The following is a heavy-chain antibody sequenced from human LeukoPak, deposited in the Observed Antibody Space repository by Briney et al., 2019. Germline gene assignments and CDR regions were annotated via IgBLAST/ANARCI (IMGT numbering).Heavy chain of an antibody. CDR2: FDPEDGAT. CDR1: GYTLTELS. CDR3: ANVHYDSSGLQRSTGYYMDI. J-gene: IGHJ6*03. Sequence: GASVKVSCKVSGYTLTELSMHWVRQAPGKGLEWMGGFDPEDGATIYAQKFQGRVTMTEDTSTDTAYMELSSLRSEDTAVYYCANVHYDSSGLQRSTGYYMDIWGKGTTVTVSS. D-gene: IGHD3-22*01. V-gene: IGHV1-24*01.